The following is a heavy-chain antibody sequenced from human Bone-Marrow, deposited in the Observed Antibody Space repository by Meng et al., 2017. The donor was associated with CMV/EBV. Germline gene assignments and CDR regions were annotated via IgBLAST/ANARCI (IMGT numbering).Heavy chain of an antibody. CDR1: GFTFSSYA. CDR3: ARRVVPAADDYYGMDV. J-gene: IGHJ6*02. V-gene: IGHV3-30-3*01. CDR2: ISYDGSNK. Sequence: GESLKISCAASGFTFSSYAMHWVRQAPGKGLEWVAVISYDGSNKYYADSVKGRFTISRDNAKNSLYLQMNSLRTEDTALYYCARRVVPAADDYYGMDVWGQGTTVTVSS. D-gene: IGHD2-2*01.